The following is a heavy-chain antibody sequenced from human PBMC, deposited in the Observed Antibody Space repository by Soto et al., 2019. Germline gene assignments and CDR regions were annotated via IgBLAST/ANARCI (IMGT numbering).Heavy chain of an antibody. CDR1: GFTFSSYG. J-gene: IGHJ4*02. CDR3: ARDQTAVAGTRYFDY. CDR2: IWYDGSNK. V-gene: IGHV3-33*01. Sequence: GGSLRLSCAASGFTFSSYGMHWVRQAPGKGLEWVAVIWYDGSNKYYADSVKGRFTISRDNSKNTLYLQMNSLRAEDTAVYYCARDQTAVAGTRYFDYWGQGTLVTVSS. D-gene: IGHD6-19*01.